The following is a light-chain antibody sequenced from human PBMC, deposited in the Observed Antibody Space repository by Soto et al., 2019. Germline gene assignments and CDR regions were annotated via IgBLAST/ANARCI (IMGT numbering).Light chain of an antibody. CDR3: QQYGSSPRT. CDR2: DAS. Sequence: EIVLTQSPGTLSLSPGERATLPCRASQSVSSSHLACSNQKPGQAPRLPMSDASSRATGIPDRFSGSGSGTDLTLTISRLEPEDFAVYFCQQYGSSPRTFGQGTKVEIK. V-gene: IGKV3-20*01. CDR1: QSVSSSH. J-gene: IGKJ1*01.